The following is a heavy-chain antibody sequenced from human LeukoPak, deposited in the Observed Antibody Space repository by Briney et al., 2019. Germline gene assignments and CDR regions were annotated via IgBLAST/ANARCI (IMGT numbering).Heavy chain of an antibody. V-gene: IGHV4-39*07. CDR3: ARWSSSWENNWFDP. J-gene: IGHJ5*02. Sequence: SETLSLTRTVSSGSINSDSHYWGWIRQPPGKGLEWIGSVYYKGTTQYNPSLKSRATMSVDTSNNRFSLSLTSATAADTGMYFCARWSSSWENNWFDPWGQGILVTVPS. CDR2: VYYKGTT. CDR1: SGSINSDSHY. D-gene: IGHD6-13*01.